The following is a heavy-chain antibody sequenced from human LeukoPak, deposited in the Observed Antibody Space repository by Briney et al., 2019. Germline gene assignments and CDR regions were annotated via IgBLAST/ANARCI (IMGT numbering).Heavy chain of an antibody. CDR1: GFTFSSYG. Sequence: GGSLRLSCAASGFTFSSYGMHWVRQAPGKGLEWVAVISYDGSNKYYADSVKGRFTISRDNSKNTLYLQMNSLRAEDTAVYYCAKHYYGSGSYYREETDYWGQGTLVTVS. V-gene: IGHV3-30*18. J-gene: IGHJ4*02. CDR2: ISYDGSNK. CDR3: AKHYYGSGSYYREETDY. D-gene: IGHD3-10*01.